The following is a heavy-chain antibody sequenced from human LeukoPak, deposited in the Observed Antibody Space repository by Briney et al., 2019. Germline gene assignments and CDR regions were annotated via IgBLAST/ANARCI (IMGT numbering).Heavy chain of an antibody. CDR2: IRSKPNSYAT. D-gene: IGHD3-16*02. Sequence: GGSLKLSCAASGFTFSGSAMHWVRQASGKGLEWVGRIRSKPNSYATAYTASVQGRFTISRDDSKNTAYLQMNSLKTEDTAVYYCTTTENPPLDHLVDYWGQGTLVTVSS. CDR3: TTTENPPLDHLVDY. V-gene: IGHV3-73*01. CDR1: GFTFSGSA. J-gene: IGHJ4*02.